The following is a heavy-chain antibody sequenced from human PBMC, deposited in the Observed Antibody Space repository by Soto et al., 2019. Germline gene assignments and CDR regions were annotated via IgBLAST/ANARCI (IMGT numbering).Heavy chain of an antibody. CDR1: GGTFSSYA. CDR2: IIPIFGTA. J-gene: IGHJ6*02. V-gene: IGHV1-69*01. D-gene: IGHD3-3*01. CDR3: ARVSDFWSGYPNYYYYYGMDV. Sequence: QVQLVQSGAEVKKPGSSVKVSCKASGGTFSSYAISWVRQAPGQGLEWMGGIIPIFGTANYAQKFQGRVTITADESTSPAYMELSSLRSEDTAVYYCARVSDFWSGYPNYYYYYGMDVWGQGTTVTVSS.